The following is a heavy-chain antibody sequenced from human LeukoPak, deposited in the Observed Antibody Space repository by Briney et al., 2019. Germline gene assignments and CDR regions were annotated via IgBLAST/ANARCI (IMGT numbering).Heavy chain of an antibody. Sequence: SGGSLRLSCAASGFTFSSYAMSWVRQAPGKGLEWVSAISGSGGSTYYADSVKGRFTISRDNSKNTLYLQMNSLRAEDTAVYYCAKDIKYCTNGVCYRGDAFDIWGQGTMVTVSS. D-gene: IGHD2-8*01. CDR2: ISGSGGST. CDR3: AKDIKYCTNGVCYRGDAFDI. CDR1: GFTFSSYA. J-gene: IGHJ3*02. V-gene: IGHV3-23*01.